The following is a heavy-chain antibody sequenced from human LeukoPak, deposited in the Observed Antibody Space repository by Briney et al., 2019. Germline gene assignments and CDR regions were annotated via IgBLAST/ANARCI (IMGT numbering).Heavy chain of an antibody. CDR2: ISGSGGST. CDR1: GFTFSSYA. Sequence: GRSLRPSCAASGFTFSSYAMSWVRQAPGEGLEWVSVISGSGGSTYYADSVKGRFTISRDHSKNTLYRHINSPRPTDPPVNSFANHRGYSYVWIDYWGAGTLVTASS. D-gene: IGHD5-18*01. V-gene: IGHV3-23*01. J-gene: IGHJ4*02. CDR3: ANHRGYSYVWIDY.